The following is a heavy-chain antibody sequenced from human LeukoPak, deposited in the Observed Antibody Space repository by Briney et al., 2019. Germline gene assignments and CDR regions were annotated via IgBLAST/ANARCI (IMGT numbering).Heavy chain of an antibody. Sequence: GGSLRLSCAASRFTFSGYAMYWVRQAPGKGLEWVSCIDASGVNTYYADSVKGRFTISRDNSNNTLYLQMHSLRAEDTAVYYCAKGSGSGWYGWCDPWGQGTLVTVSS. CDR2: IDASGVNT. CDR1: RFTFSGYA. J-gene: IGHJ5*02. CDR3: AKGSGSGWYGWCDP. V-gene: IGHV3-23*01. D-gene: IGHD6-19*01.